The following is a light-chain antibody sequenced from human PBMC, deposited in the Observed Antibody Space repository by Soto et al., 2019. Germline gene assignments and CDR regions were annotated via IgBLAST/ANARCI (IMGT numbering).Light chain of an antibody. CDR2: KAS. J-gene: IGKJ1*01. V-gene: IGKV1-5*03. CDR1: QSISSW. CDR3: QQYKSYAWT. Sequence: DIQMTQSPSTLSASVGDRVTITCRASQSISSWLAWYQQKPGKAPKLLIYKASSLERGVPSRFSGSGSGTEFTLTISSLQPDDFATYYCQQYKSYAWTFGQGTKVEI.